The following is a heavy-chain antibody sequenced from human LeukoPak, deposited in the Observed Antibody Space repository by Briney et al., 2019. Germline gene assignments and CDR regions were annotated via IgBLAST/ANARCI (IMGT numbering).Heavy chain of an antibody. Sequence: PSETLSLTCTVSGGSIRSSSYYWGWLRQPPGKGLGWMGSMYYSGSTYYNPSLKSRVTISVDTSKNQFSLKLSSVTAADTAVYYCARRGLTYYDFWSGYANFDYWGQGTLVTVSS. J-gene: IGHJ4*02. CDR1: GGSIRSSSYY. CDR3: ARRGLTYYDFWSGYANFDY. CDR2: MYYSGST. V-gene: IGHV4-39*01. D-gene: IGHD3-3*01.